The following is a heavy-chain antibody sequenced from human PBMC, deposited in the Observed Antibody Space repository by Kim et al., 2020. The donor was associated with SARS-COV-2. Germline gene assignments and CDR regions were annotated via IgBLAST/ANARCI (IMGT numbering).Heavy chain of an antibody. Sequence: GGSLRLSCAASGFTFSSYGMHWVRQAPGKGLEWVAVISYDGSNKYYADSVKGRFTISRDNSKNTLYLQMNSLRAEDTAVYYCARDGSRWLQFRMYAFDIWGQGTMVTVSS. J-gene: IGHJ3*02. V-gene: IGHV3-33*05. CDR2: ISYDGSNK. CDR3: ARDGSRWLQFRMYAFDI. CDR1: GFTFSSYG. D-gene: IGHD5-12*01.